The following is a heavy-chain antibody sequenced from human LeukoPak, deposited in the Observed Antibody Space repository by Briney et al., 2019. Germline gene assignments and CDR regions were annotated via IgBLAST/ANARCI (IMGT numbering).Heavy chain of an antibody. Sequence: GGSLRLSCAASGFTFSSYSMSWVRQAPGKGLEWVSYISSSSSTIYYADSVKGRFTISRDNAKNSLYLQMNSLRAEDTAVYYCARDRGGSYYGYNWFDPWGQGTLVTVSS. CDR1: GFTFSSYS. D-gene: IGHD1-26*01. CDR2: ISSSSSTI. CDR3: ARDRGGSYYGYNWFDP. V-gene: IGHV3-48*01. J-gene: IGHJ5*02.